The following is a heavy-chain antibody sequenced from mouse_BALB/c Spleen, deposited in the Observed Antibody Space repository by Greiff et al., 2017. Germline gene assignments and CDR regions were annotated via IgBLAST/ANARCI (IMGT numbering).Heavy chain of an antibody. CDR2: ISSGGSYT. D-gene: IGHD1-3*01. V-gene: IGHV5-9-4*01. CDR1: GFTFSSYA. CDR3: ARDSVGFAY. Sequence: DVMLVESGGGLVKPGGSLKLSCAASGFTFSSYAMSWVRQSPEKRLEWVAEISSGGSYTYYPDTVTGRFTISRDNAKNTLYLEMSSLRSEDTAMYYCARDSVGFAYWGQGTLVTVSA. J-gene: IGHJ3*01.